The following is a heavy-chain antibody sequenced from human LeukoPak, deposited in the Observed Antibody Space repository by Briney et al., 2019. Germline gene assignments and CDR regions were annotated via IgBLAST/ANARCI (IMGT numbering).Heavy chain of an antibody. Sequence: GGSQRLSCVASGFTFTSDAMNWGRQAPGKGLEWVALISGSGSRGSGITGGNTYYADSVKGRFSISRDDSQNTVYLQMNSLRVEDTATYFCAKGRCGDSSCWYFDAWAKGTRVTVSP. J-gene: IGHJ4*02. D-gene: IGHD6-13*01. CDR1: GFTFTSDA. V-gene: IGHV3-23*01. CDR3: AKGRCGDSSCWYFDA. CDR2: ISGSGSRGSGITGGNT.